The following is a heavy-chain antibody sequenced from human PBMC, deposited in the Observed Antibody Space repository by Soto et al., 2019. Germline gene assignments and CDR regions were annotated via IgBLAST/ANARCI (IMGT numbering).Heavy chain of an antibody. J-gene: IGHJ4*02. CDR3: ASSGYYDDRRGYPAGY. Sequence: QVQLVQSGAEVKKPGSSVKVSCKASGGTFSSYAISWVRQAPGQGLEWMGGIIPIFGTANYAQKFQGRVTITADESTSTAYMELSSVRSEDTAVYYGASSGYYDDRRGYPAGYWGQGTLVTVSS. CDR2: IIPIFGTA. CDR1: GGTFSSYA. V-gene: IGHV1-69*01. D-gene: IGHD3-22*01.